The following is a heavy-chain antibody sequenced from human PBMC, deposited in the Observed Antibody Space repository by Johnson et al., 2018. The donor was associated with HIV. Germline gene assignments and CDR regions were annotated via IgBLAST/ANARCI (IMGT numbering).Heavy chain of an antibody. D-gene: IGHD2-21*01. Sequence: QMQLVESGGGLVKPGGSLRLSCAASGFTFSDYYMTWIRQAPGKGLEWVSYISSSGTTIYYADSVKGRFTISRDNSKNTLYLQMNSLRAEDTAVYYCAKDVAFRDDAFDIWGQGTMVTVSS. CDR2: ISSSGTTI. CDR1: GFTFSDYY. J-gene: IGHJ3*02. V-gene: IGHV3-11*04. CDR3: AKDVAFRDDAFDI.